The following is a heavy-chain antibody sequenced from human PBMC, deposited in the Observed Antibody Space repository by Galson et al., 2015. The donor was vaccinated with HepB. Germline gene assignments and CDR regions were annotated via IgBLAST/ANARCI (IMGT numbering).Heavy chain of an antibody. CDR2: IKQDGSEK. V-gene: IGHV3-7*03. CDR3: ASHQWELLFDY. Sequence: SLRLSCAASGFTFSSSWMSWVRQAPGKGLEWVANIKQDGSEKYYVDSVKGRVTISRDNAKNSLYLQMNSLRAEDTAVYYCASHQWELLFDYWGQGTLVTVSS. CDR1: GFTFSSSW. J-gene: IGHJ4*02. D-gene: IGHD1-26*01.